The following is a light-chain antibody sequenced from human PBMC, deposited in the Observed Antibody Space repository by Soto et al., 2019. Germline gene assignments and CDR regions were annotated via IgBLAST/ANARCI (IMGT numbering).Light chain of an antibody. CDR3: QQCHGIPYT. CDR2: AAS. V-gene: IGKV1-39*01. CDR1: QTISTY. J-gene: IGKJ2*01. Sequence: DLQKTQSPSSLSASVGDRVTITCRASQTISTYLNWYQQEPGKAPKLLIYAASSLQSGVPSRFSGSGSGTDFTLTISSLQPEDFAAYYCQQCHGIPYTFGQGTKLEIK.